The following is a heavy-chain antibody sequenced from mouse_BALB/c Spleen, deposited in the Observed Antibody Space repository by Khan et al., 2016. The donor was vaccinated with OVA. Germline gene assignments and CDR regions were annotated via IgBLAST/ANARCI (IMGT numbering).Heavy chain of an antibody. Sequence: VQLQESGAELVKPGASVKLSCKASGYTFTSYYMYWVKQRPGQGLEWIGAINPSNGGTNFNEKFKSKATLTVDKSSSTAYMQLSSLTSEDSAFYYCTRCGYYAWFAYWGQGTLVTVSA. D-gene: IGHD2-3*01. CDR2: INPSNGGT. J-gene: IGHJ3*01. CDR1: GYTFTSYY. CDR3: TRCGYYAWFAY. V-gene: IGHV1S81*02.